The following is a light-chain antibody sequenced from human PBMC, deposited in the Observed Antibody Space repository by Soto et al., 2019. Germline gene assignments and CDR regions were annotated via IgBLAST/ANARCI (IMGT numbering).Light chain of an antibody. J-gene: IGLJ2*01. V-gene: IGLV2-14*03. CDR3: CSYTSSATLV. CDR1: SSDVGGYNY. CDR2: DVT. Sequence: QSALTQPASVSGSPGQSITISCTGTSSDVGGYNYVSWYKQHPGKAPKLIIYDVTNRPSGVSNRFSGSKSGNTASLTISGLQAEDEADFYCCSYTSSATLVFGGGTKLTVL.